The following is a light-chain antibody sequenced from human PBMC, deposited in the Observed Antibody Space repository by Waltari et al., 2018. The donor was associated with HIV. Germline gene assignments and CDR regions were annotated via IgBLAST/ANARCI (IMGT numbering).Light chain of an antibody. CDR1: SSKIGSNT. Sequence: QSVLTQPSSASGTPVQRVTISCSGSSSKIGSNTVNWYQQLPGTAPKLLIYSNNQRPSGVPDRFSGSKSGTSASLAISGLQSEDEADYYCAAWHDSLNGSWVFGGGTKLTVL. V-gene: IGLV1-44*01. J-gene: IGLJ3*02. CDR2: SNN. CDR3: AAWHDSLNGSWV.